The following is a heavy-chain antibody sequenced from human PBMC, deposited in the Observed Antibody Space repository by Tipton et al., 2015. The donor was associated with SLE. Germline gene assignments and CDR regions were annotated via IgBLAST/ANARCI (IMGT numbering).Heavy chain of an antibody. D-gene: IGHD6-19*01. CDR1: GGSISSGSYY. V-gene: IGHV4-61*01. Sequence: TLSLTCTVSGGSISSGSYYWSWIRQPPGKGLEWIGYIYYSGSTNYNPSLKSRVTISVDTSKNQFSLKLSSVTAADTAVYYCARSSSSGWYSFDYWGQGTLVTVSS. J-gene: IGHJ4*02. CDR2: IYYSGST. CDR3: ARSSSSGWYSFDY.